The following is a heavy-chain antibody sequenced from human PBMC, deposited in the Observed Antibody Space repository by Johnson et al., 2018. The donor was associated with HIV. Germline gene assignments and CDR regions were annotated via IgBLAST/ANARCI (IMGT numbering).Heavy chain of an antibody. J-gene: IGHJ3*02. CDR3: ARQLKYYYDSSGYYYLSSAAFDI. V-gene: IGHV3-15*01. CDR2: IKREVDGGTT. CDR1: GLTLRNAW. Sequence: VQLVESGGGLVTPGGSLRISCSGSGLTLRNAWMTWVRQAPGKGLEWVGHIKREVDGGTTDYTAPVKGRFTILRDDSKNILYLQMNNLKAEDTALYYCARQLKYYYDSSGYYYLSSAAFDIWGQGTMVTVSS. D-gene: IGHD3-22*01.